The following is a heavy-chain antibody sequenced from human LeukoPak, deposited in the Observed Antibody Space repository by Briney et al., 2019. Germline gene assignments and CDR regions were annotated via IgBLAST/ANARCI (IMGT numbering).Heavy chain of an antibody. CDR1: GYSISSEYY. D-gene: IGHD3-3*01. CDR2: IYHSGST. V-gene: IGHV4-38-2*01. Sequence: SETLSLTCAVSGYSISSEYYWGWIRQPPGKGLEWIGSIYHSGSTYYNPSLKSRVTMPVDTSKNQFSLKLTSVTAADTAVYYCARQNGFGEEFDYWGQGTLVTASS. CDR3: ARQNGFGEEFDY. J-gene: IGHJ4*02.